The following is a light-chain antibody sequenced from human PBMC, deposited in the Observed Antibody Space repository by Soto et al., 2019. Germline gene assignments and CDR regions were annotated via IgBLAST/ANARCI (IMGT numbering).Light chain of an antibody. CDR1: ALPKQY. Sequence: SSELTQAPSVSVSPGQTAMITCSGDALPKQYAHWYQQKPGQAPVLVIYKDSERPSGIPERFSGSSSGTTVTLTITGVQAEDEADYYCLSADSSGSNRVFGGGTKLTVL. CDR3: LSADSSGSNRV. CDR2: KDS. V-gene: IGLV3-25*03. J-gene: IGLJ3*02.